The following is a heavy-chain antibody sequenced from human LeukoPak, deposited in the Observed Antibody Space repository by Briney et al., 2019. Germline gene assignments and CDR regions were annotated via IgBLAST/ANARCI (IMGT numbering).Heavy chain of an antibody. CDR2: VFHSGST. D-gene: IGHD3-22*01. CDR1: GXSISSYY. V-gene: IGHV4-59*08. CDR3: ARDSSGYYRIDY. J-gene: IGHJ4*02. Sequence: SETLSLTWTVSGXSISSYYGSWIRQPPGKGLEWIGYVFHSGSTNYNPSLKSRVTISVDTSKNQFSLKLTSVTAADTAVYYCARDSSGYYRIDYWGQGTLVTVSS.